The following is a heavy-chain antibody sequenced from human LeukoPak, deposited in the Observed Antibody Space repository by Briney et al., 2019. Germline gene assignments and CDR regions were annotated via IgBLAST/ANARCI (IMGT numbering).Heavy chain of an antibody. CDR3: ARGQGTVTTH. CDR2: INHSGSA. D-gene: IGHD4-11*01. V-gene: IGHV4-34*01. Sequence: TSETLSLTCAVSGGSFSGYYWTWIRRPPGKGLEWIGEINHSGSANYNPSLMSRVTISLDTSKNHFSLNLSSVTAADTAVYYCARGQGTVTTHWGQGTLVTVSS. CDR1: GGSFSGYY. J-gene: IGHJ4*02.